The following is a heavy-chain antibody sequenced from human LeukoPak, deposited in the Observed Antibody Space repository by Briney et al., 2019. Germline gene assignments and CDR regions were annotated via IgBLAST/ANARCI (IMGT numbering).Heavy chain of an antibody. D-gene: IGHD3-22*01. Sequence: SETLSLTCAVYGGSFSGYYWSWIRQPPGKGLEWIGEINHSGSTNYNPSLKSRVTISVDTSKNQFSLKLSSVTAADTAVYYCARVVVMDGFDPWGQGTLVTVSS. CDR3: ARVVVMDGFDP. J-gene: IGHJ5*02. V-gene: IGHV4-34*01. CDR1: GGSFSGYY. CDR2: INHSGST.